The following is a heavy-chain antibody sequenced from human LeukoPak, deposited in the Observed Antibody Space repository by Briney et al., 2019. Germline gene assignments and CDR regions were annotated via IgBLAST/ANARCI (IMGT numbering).Heavy chain of an antibody. CDR1: GFTFSSYFW. Sequence: PGGSLRLSCAASGFTFSSYFWMHLVRQGPGKGLVWVSRIKSDGSSSTYADSVKGRFTITRDNAKNSLYLQMNTLRAEDTAAYYCVRDLDLGGYSSFEYWGQGTLVTVSS. V-gene: IGHV3-74*01. CDR3: VRDLDLGGYSSFEY. CDR2: IKSDGSSS. D-gene: IGHD4-23*01. J-gene: IGHJ4*02.